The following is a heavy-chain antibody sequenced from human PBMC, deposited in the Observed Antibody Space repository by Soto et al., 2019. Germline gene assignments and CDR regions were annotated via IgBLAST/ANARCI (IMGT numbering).Heavy chain of an antibody. CDR1: GFTFSSYA. V-gene: IGHV3-30-3*01. CDR3: ASGSDNMKDYHGLAGGYH. Sequence: GESLKISCAASGFTFSSYAMHWVRQAPGKGLEWVAVISYDGSNKYYADSVKGRFTISRDNSKNTLYLQMNSLRAEDTAVYYCASGSDNMKDYHGLAGGYHWGQGTLVTVSS. CDR2: ISYDGSNK. J-gene: IGHJ4*02. D-gene: IGHD4-17*01.